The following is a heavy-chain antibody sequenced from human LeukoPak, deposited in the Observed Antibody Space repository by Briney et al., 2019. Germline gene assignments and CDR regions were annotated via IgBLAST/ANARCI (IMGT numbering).Heavy chain of an antibody. CDR1: GFTFSSYA. V-gene: IGHV3-23*01. CDR2: ISGSGGST. J-gene: IGHJ6*03. D-gene: IGHD3-22*01. CDR3: AKGETYYYDSSGYYPPYYYYYMDV. Sequence: PGGSLRLSCAASGFTFSSYAMSWVRQAPGKGLEWVSAISGSGGSTYYADSVKGRFTISRDNSKNTLYLQMNSLRAEDTAVYYCAKGETYYYDSSGYYPPYYYYYMDVWGKGTTVTVSS.